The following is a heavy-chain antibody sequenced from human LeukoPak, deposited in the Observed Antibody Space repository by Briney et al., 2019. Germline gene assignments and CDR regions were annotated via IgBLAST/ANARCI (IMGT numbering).Heavy chain of an antibody. Sequence: SETLSLTCTVSGGSISSYYWSWIRQPPGKGLEWIGYIYYSGSTYYNPSLKSRVTISVDMSKNQFSLKLSSVTAADTAVYSCARGPIVGFGELSPPDVWGQGTTVTVSS. J-gene: IGHJ6*02. D-gene: IGHD3-10*01. CDR1: GGSISSYY. V-gene: IGHV4-59*12. CDR2: IYYSGST. CDR3: ARGPIVGFGELSPPDV.